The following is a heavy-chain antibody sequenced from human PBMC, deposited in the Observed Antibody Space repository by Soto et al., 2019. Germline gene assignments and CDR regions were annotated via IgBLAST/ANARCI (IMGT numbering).Heavy chain of an antibody. D-gene: IGHD6-19*01. V-gene: IGHV1-69*13. CDR2: IIPIFGTA. Sequence: SVKVSCKASGGTFSSYAISWVRQAPGQGLEWMGGIIPIFGTANYAQKFQGRVTITADESTSTAYMELSSLRSEDTAMYYCAHIAVAGQYYFDYWGQGTLVTVS. J-gene: IGHJ4*02. CDR1: GGTFSSYA. CDR3: AHIAVAGQYYFDY.